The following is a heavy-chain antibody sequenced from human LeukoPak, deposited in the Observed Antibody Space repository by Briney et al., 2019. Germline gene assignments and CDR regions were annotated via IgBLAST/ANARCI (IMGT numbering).Heavy chain of an antibody. J-gene: IGHJ3*02. Sequence: GGSLRLSCAASGFTFSSYSMNWVRQAPGKGLEWVSSISSSSSYIYYADSVKGRFTISRDNAKNSLYLQMNSLRAEDTAVYYCARDRVRGAFDIWGQGTMVTVSS. CDR1: GFTFSSYS. D-gene: IGHD3-10*02. V-gene: IGHV3-21*01. CDR3: ARDRVRGAFDI. CDR2: ISSSSSYI.